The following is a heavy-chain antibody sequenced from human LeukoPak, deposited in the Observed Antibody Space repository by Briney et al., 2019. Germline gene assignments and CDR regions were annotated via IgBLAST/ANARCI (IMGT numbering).Heavy chain of an antibody. V-gene: IGHV1-18*01. CDR1: GYIFSNYG. Sequence: ASVQVSCKASGYIFSNYGITWVRQAPGQGLEWMGWISGYNGNTKYAQKLQGRVTMTTDTSTSTAYMELRSLRPDDTAVYYCARVAPHRRLSSGWYYFDYWGQGTLVTVSS. CDR3: ARVAPHRRLSSGWYYFDY. D-gene: IGHD6-19*01. J-gene: IGHJ4*02. CDR2: ISGYNGNT.